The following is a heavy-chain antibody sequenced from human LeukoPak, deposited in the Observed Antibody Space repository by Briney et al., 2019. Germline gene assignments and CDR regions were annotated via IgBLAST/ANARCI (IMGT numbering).Heavy chain of an antibody. CDR1: GGSISSYY. Sequence: PSETLSLTCTVSGGSISSYYWSWIRQPAAKGLEWIGRIYTSGSTNYNPSLKSRVTMSVDTSKNQFSLKLSSVTAADTAVYYCAREGYPSLDSSGYYLGFDYWGQGTLVTVSS. CDR3: AREGYPSLDSSGYYLGFDY. J-gene: IGHJ4*02. D-gene: IGHD3-22*01. CDR2: IYTSGST. V-gene: IGHV4-4*07.